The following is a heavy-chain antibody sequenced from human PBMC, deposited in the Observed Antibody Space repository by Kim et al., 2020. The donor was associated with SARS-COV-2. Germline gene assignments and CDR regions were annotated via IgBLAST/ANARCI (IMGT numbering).Heavy chain of an antibody. J-gene: IGHJ6*02. CDR3: AHRQRGNYYYGMDV. Sequence: SPSLKSRLTITKDTSKNQVVLTMTNMDPVDTATYYCAHRQRGNYYYGMDVWGQGTTVTVSS. V-gene: IGHV2-5*01.